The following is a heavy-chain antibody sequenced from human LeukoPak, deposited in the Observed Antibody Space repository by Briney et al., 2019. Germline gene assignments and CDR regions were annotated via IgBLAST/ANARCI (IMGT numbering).Heavy chain of an antibody. CDR1: GFTFSKYW. CDR2: INTDGTVT. J-gene: IGHJ4*02. Sequence: GGSLRLSCAASGFTFSKYWMLWVRQAPGKGLKSVSRINTDGTVTTYADSVKGRFTVSRDNADNTMFLQMNSVRDEDTAVYYCATKQWLAPPPDSWGQGTPVTVSS. V-gene: IGHV3-74*01. D-gene: IGHD6-19*01. CDR3: ATKQWLAPPPDS.